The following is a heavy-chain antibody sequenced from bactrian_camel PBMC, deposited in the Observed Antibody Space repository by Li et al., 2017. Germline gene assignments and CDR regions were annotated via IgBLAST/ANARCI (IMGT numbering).Heavy chain of an antibody. CDR2: INSGSSTT. CDR3: TAPRGASTFDY. Sequence: HVQLVESGGGLVQAAGSLRLSCAASGFTFSNYFMYWVRQAPGKGLEWVSGINSGSSTTDYADSAKGRFTISRDNAKNTLYLQMNSLKTEDTAMYYCTAPRGASTFDYWGQGTQVTVS. V-gene: IGHV3S1*01. J-gene: IGHJ6*01. CDR1: GFTFSNYF.